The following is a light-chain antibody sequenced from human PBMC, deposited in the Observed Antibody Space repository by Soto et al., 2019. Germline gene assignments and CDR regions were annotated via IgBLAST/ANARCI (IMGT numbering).Light chain of an antibody. CDR2: EGS. V-gene: IGLV2-23*01. CDR3: CSYAGSSTCVV. Sequence: QSALTQPASVSGSPGQSITISCTGTSSDVGGYNLVSWYQQHPGKAPKLMIYEGSKRPSGVSNRFSGSKSGNTASLTISGLRAEDEADYYCCSYAGSSTCVVFGGGTQLTVL. CDR1: SSDVGGYNL. J-gene: IGLJ2*01.